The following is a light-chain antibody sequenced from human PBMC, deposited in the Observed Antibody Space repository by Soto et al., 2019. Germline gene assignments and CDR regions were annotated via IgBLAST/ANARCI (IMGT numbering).Light chain of an antibody. CDR1: SSDVGGYNF. CDR3: TSYAGGNNV. V-gene: IGLV2-8*01. Sequence: QSALTQPPSASGSPGQSVTISCTGTSSDVGGYNFVSWYQQYPGKVPKLMVYEVNKRPSGVPDRFSGSKSGNTASLTASGLQADDEADYYCTSYAGGNNVFGTGTKVTVL. J-gene: IGLJ1*01. CDR2: EVN.